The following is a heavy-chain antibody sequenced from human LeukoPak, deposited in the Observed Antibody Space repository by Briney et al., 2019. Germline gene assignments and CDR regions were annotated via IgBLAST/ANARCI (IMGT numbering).Heavy chain of an antibody. V-gene: IGHV4-34*01. CDR3: ARGEYFDWLPLNYGMDV. CDR1: GGSFSGYY. J-gene: IGHJ6*02. Sequence: SETLSLTCAVYGGSFSGYYWSWIRRPPGKGLEWIGEINHSGSTNYNPSLKSRVTISVDTSKNQFSLKLSSVTAADTAVYYCARGEYFDWLPLNYGMDVWGQGTTVTVSS. D-gene: IGHD3-9*01. CDR2: INHSGST.